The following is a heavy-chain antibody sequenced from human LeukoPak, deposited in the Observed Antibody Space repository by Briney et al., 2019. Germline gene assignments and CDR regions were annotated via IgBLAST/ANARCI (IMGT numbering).Heavy chain of an antibody. CDR3: ARDGMGLYSGSYEAFDI. CDR1: GYTFNTYG. J-gene: IGHJ3*02. D-gene: IGHD1-26*01. V-gene: IGHV1-18*04. Sequence: ASVKVSCKASGYTFNTYGISWVRQAPGQGLQWMGWIYPFNDNTDYGKNFQGRVTMTADTSTSTAYMELRSLRSEDTAVYYCARDGMGLYSGSYEAFDIWGQGTMVTVSS. CDR2: IYPFNDNT.